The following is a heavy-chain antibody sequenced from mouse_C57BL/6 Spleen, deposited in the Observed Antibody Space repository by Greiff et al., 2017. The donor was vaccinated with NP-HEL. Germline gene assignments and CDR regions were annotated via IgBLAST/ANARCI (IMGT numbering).Heavy chain of an antibody. D-gene: IGHD2-1*01. CDR1: GYTFTSYW. Sequence: QVQLQQPGAELVRPGSSVKLSCKASGYTFTSYWMHWVKQRPIQGLEWIGNIDPSDSETHYNQKFKDKATLTVDKSSSTAYMQLSSLTSEDSAVYYCARRGGNYGAMDYWGQGTSVTVSS. CDR2: IDPSDSET. V-gene: IGHV1-52*01. J-gene: IGHJ4*01. CDR3: ARRGGNYGAMDY.